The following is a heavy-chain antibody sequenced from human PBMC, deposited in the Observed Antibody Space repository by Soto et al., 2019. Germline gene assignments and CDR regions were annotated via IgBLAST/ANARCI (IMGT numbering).Heavy chain of an antibody. J-gene: IGHJ3*02. V-gene: IGHV3-23*04. D-gene: IGHD3-16*01. CDR1: GFTFNNHA. CDR3: ARHDGGTPPDAFDI. Sequence: EVHLVESGGGLVKPGGSLTLSCAASGFTFNNHAMSWLRQAPGKGLEWVSGISPSGGTTYYADSVKGRFTISRDTSRSTLYLQMNSLRAEDTAVYHCARHDGGTPPDAFDIWGHGTMVTVSS. CDR2: ISPSGGTT.